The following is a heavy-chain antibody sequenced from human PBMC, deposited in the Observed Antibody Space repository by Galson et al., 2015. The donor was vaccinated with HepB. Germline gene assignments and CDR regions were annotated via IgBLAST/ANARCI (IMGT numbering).Heavy chain of an antibody. V-gene: IGHV3-43*01. CDR3: AEESHSSSSWSNYFDY. J-gene: IGHJ4*02. CDR2: ISWDGGST. D-gene: IGHD6-13*01. CDR1: GFTFDGYT. Sequence: SLRLSCAASGFTFDGYTMHWVRQAPGKGLEWVSLISWDGGSTYYADSVKGRFTISRDNSKNSLYLQMNSLRTEDTALYYCAEESHSSSSWSNYFDYWGQGTLVTVSS.